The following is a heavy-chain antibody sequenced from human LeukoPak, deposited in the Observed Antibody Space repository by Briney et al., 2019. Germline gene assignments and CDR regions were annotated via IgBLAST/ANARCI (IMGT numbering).Heavy chain of an antibody. Sequence: GGSLRLSCAASGFTFDDYGMSWVRQAPGKGLEWVSGINWNGGSTGYADSVKGRFTISRDNSKNTLYLQMNSLRPEDTAVYYCAKSLYYYDSSGFTGSDYWGQGTLVTVSS. CDR3: AKSLYYYDSSGFTGSDY. CDR1: GFTFDDYG. J-gene: IGHJ4*02. CDR2: INWNGGST. V-gene: IGHV3-20*04. D-gene: IGHD3-22*01.